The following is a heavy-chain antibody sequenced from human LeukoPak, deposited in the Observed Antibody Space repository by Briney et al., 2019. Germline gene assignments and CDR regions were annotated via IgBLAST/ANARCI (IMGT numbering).Heavy chain of an antibody. CDR2: IWYDGSNK. Sequence: PGGSLRLSCAASGFTFSSYAMHWVRQAPGKGLEWVAVIWYDGSNKYYADSVKGRFTISRDNSKNTLYLQMNSLRAEDTAVYYCARDRNGYYYYGMDVWGQGTTVTVSS. D-gene: IGHD2-8*01. V-gene: IGHV3-33*08. J-gene: IGHJ6*02. CDR1: GFTFSSYA. CDR3: ARDRNGYYYYGMDV.